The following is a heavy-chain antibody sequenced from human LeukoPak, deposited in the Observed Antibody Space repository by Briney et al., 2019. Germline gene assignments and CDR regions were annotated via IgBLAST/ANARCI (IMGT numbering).Heavy chain of an antibody. Sequence: AGGSLRLSCAASGFTVSDNYMSWVRQAPGKGLEWVSIIYSDGSTYYADSVKGRFTISRDNSKNTLYLQMNSLRAEDTAVYYCARDPGYNCGYDYWGQGTLVTVSS. CDR1: GFTVSDNY. D-gene: IGHD5-18*01. CDR3: ARDPGYNCGYDY. CDR2: IYSDGST. V-gene: IGHV3-53*01. J-gene: IGHJ4*02.